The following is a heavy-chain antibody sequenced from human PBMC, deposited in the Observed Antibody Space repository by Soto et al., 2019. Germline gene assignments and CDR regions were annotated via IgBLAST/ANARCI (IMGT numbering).Heavy chain of an antibody. CDR2: IYYSGST. CDR3: ARDQGIAVAVFDY. Sequence: TLSLTCTVSGGSVTSGSYYWSWIRQPPGKGLEWIGYIYYSGSTSYNPSLKSRVTISVDTSKNQISLKLSSVTAADTAVYYCARDQGIAVAVFDYWGQGTLVTVSS. CDR1: GGSVTSGSYY. D-gene: IGHD6-19*01. V-gene: IGHV4-61*01. J-gene: IGHJ4*02.